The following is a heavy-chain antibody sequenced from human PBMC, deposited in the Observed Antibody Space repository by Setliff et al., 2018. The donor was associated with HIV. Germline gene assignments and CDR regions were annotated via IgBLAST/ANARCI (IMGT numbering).Heavy chain of an antibody. V-gene: IGHV3-23*01. CDR1: GFVFSDHS. CDR2: ILSTGERT. Sequence: PGGSLRLSCVGSGFVFSDHSLHWVRQAPGEGLEWVSAILSTGERTFYADSVKGRFTISRDNSKNTVYLQMNSLRAEDTAEYYCAKELAASGLGYFDSWGRGILVTVS. D-gene: IGHD3-22*01. J-gene: IGHJ4*02. CDR3: AKELAASGLGYFDS.